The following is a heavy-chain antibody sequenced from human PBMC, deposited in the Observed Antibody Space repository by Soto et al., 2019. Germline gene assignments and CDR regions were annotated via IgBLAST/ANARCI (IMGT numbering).Heavy chain of an antibody. J-gene: IGHJ4*02. CDR1: GGSISSYY. D-gene: IGHD6-13*01. V-gene: IGHV4-59*01. Sequence: SETLSLTCTVSGGSISSYYWSWIRQPPGKGLEWIGYIYNSGSTDYNPSLKSRVTISVDTSKNQFSLKLTSVTAAAPAVYYCAGDGNPDSWYSFDFWGQGTLVTVSS. CDR3: AGDGNPDSWYSFDF. CDR2: IYNSGST.